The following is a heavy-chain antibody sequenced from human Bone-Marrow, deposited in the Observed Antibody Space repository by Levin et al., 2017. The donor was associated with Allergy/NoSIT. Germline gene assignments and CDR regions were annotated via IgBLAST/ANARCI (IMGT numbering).Heavy chain of an antibody. D-gene: IGHD6-19*01. CDR2: IYWDNDK. J-gene: IGHJ3*02. Sequence: GSGPTLVKPTQTLTLTCTFSGFSLSTGRVGVGWIRQPPGKALEWLALIYWDNDKRYSPSLMSRLTITKDSSKNQVVLTLTNMDPVDTATYYCARLTYSGGWLSNDAFDIWGQGTMVTVSS. CDR1: GFSLSTGRVG. CDR3: ARLTYSGGWLSNDAFDI. V-gene: IGHV2-5*02.